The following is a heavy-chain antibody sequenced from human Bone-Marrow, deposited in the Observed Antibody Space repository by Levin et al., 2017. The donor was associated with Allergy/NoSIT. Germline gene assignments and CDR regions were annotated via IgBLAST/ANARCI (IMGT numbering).Heavy chain of an antibody. CDR3: ATESRTTAIHD. CDR2: IGSPGDFI. V-gene: IGHV3-21*01. Sequence: PGGSLRLSCVASGFTFNTFSMNWVRQAPGKGLEWVSSIGSPGDFISYADSVKGRFTISRDNAKNSLYLQMNRLRAEDTAVYFCATESRTTAIHDWGRGTLVTVSS. D-gene: IGHD5-18*01. CDR1: GFTFNTFS. J-gene: IGHJ4*02.